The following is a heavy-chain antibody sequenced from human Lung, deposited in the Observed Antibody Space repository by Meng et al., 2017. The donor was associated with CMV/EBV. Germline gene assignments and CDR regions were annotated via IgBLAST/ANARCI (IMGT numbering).Heavy chain of an antibody. J-gene: IGHJ6*02. D-gene: IGHD2-2*01. CDR3: AKEACSTTSCYYNYYYGLDV. V-gene: IGHV3-23*03. CDR2: IYSGGTST. Sequence: GESLKISCAASGFTFSSYVMSWVRQAPGKGLEWVSVIYSGGTSTQYADSVKGRFTISRDNSKNTLLLQMNRRRAEDTAVYYCAKEACSTTSCYYNYYYGLDVWGQGTTVTVSS. CDR1: GFTFSSYV.